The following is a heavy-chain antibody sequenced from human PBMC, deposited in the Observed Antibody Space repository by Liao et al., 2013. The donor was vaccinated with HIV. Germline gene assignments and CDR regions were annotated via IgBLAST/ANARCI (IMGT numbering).Heavy chain of an antibody. CDR2: IYYIGST. D-gene: IGHD3-22*01. J-gene: IGHJ4*02. Sequence: QVQLQQWGAGLLKPSETLSLTCTVSGGSISSSDCYWGWIRQPPGKGLEWIGRIYYIGSTYYNASLKSRVTISVDTSKNQFSLKLTSVTAADAAIYFCARVAPDYYDSSGYSHFDYWGQGTLVTVSS. CDR3: ARVAPDYYDSSGYSHFDY. V-gene: IGHV4-39*07. CDR1: GGSISSSDCY.